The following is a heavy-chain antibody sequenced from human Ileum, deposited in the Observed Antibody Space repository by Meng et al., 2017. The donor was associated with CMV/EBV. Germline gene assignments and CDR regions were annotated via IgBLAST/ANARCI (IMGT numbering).Heavy chain of an antibody. J-gene: IGHJ4*02. CDR1: TFSNAW. V-gene: IGHV3-15*01. CDR3: TPQGSYCTNGVCYPFDY. D-gene: IGHD2-8*01. Sequence: TFSNAWRSWVHQAPGKGLEWVGRIKSKTDGGATDYAAPVKGRFTISRDDSKNTLYLQMNSLKTEDTAVYYCTPQGSYCTNGVCYPFDYWGQGTLVTVSS. CDR2: IKSKTDGGAT.